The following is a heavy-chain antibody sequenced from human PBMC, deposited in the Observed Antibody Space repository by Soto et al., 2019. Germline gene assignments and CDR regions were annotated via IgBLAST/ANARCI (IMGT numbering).Heavy chain of an antibody. Sequence: ASVKVSCKASGYTFTSYDINWVRQATGQGLEWMGWMNPKSGNTGYAQKFQGRVTMTRNTSISTAYMELSSLRSEDTAVYYCARPNSYYDFWSGSWFYYGMDVWGQGTTVTVSS. V-gene: IGHV1-8*01. CDR3: ARPNSYYDFWSGSWFYYGMDV. D-gene: IGHD3-3*01. J-gene: IGHJ6*02. CDR2: MNPKSGNT. CDR1: GYTFTSYD.